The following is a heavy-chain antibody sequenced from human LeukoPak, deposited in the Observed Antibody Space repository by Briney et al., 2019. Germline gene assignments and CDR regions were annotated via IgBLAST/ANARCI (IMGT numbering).Heavy chain of an antibody. Sequence: SETLSLTCTVSGGSISSYYWSWIRQPPGKGLEWIGYIYYSGSTNYNPSLKSRVTISVDTSKNQFSLKLSSVTAADTAVYYCARHTIGWFGEFSFDYWGQATLVTVSS. V-gene: IGHV4-59*08. CDR3: ARHTIGWFGEFSFDY. CDR1: GGSISSYY. J-gene: IGHJ4*02. CDR2: IYYSGST. D-gene: IGHD3-10*01.